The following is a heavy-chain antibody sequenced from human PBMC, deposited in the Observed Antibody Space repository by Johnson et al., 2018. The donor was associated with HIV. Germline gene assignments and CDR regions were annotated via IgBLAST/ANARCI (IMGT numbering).Heavy chain of an antibody. CDR1: GFTFSIYA. D-gene: IGHD6-13*01. CDR2: INWNGGNT. J-gene: IGHJ3*02. Sequence: EVQLVESGGGLVQPGGSLRLSCAVSGFTFSIYAMSWVRQVPGKGLEWVSGINWNGGNTDYADSMKGRFTISSDNARNSLFLQMNSLRVEDTAFYYCARGKGAAVGLDAFDIWGQGTMVTVSS. V-gene: IGHV3-20*04. CDR3: ARGKGAAVGLDAFDI.